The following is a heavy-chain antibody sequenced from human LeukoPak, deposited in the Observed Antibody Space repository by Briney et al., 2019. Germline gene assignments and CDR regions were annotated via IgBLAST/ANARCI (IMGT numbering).Heavy chain of an antibody. CDR3: ATERGDGSGRGWFDP. CDR1: GYTFTSYG. J-gene: IGHJ5*02. CDR2: FDPEDGET. Sequence: ASVKVSCKASGYTFTSYGISWVRQASGEGLEWMGGFDPEDGETIYAQKFQGRVTMTEDTSTDTAYMKLSSLRSEDTAVYYCATERGDGSGRGWFDPWGQGTLVTVSS. V-gene: IGHV1-24*01. D-gene: IGHD3-10*01.